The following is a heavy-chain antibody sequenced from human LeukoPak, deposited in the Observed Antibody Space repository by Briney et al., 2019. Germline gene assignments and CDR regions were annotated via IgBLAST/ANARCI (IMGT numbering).Heavy chain of an antibody. J-gene: IGHJ3*02. CDR2: ISYDGSNK. CDR3: AKYRRYFDWLSGPDAFDI. Sequence: PGGSLRLSCAASGFTFSSYGMHWVRQAPGKGLEWVAVISYDGSNKYYADSVKGRFTISRDNSKNTLYLQMNSLRAEDTAVYYCAKYRRYFDWLSGPDAFDIWGQGTMVTVSS. D-gene: IGHD3-9*01. V-gene: IGHV3-30*18. CDR1: GFTFSSYG.